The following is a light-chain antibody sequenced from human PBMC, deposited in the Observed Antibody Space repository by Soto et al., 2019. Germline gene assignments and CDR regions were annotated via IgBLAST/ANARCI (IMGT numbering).Light chain of an antibody. CDR3: QQYDRPPIT. Sequence: EIVLTQSPGTLSLSPGERATLSCRASQTLSRSWLAWYQHKPGQAPTLXVSGASRRATGIPDRFSGGGSGTDLTITISRLEPEDGDLYYCQQYDRPPITFGQGTRLEIK. CDR1: QTLSRSW. J-gene: IGKJ5*01. CDR2: GAS. V-gene: IGKV3-20*01.